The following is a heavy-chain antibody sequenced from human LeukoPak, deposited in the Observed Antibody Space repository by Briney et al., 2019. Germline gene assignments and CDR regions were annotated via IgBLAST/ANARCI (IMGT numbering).Heavy chain of an antibody. CDR1: GFTFSSYW. D-gene: IGHD3-3*01. V-gene: IGHV3-74*01. CDR2: INTDGSST. CDR3: ARAGRTYYDFWSGSDAFDI. J-gene: IGHJ3*02. Sequence: PGGSLRLSCAASGFTFSSYWMHWVRQAPGKGLVWVSRINTDGSSTSYADSVKGRSTISRDNAKNTLYLQMNSLRAEDTAVYYCARAGRTYYDFWSGSDAFDIWGQGTMVTVSS.